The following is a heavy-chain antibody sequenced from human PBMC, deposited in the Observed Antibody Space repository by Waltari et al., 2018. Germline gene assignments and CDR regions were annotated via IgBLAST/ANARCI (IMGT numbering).Heavy chain of an antibody. D-gene: IGHD3-10*01. CDR2: VYYSGIT. J-gene: IGHJ4*02. Sequence: QVQLQESGPGLVKPSETLSLTCTVSGGSIMSYYWSWIRQSPGKGLEWIGYVYYSGITDYNPSLKSRVIISVDTSKNQFSLRLSSVTAVDTAVYYCARGGITSGDFDYWGQGTLFTVSS. V-gene: IGHV4-59*01. CDR3: ARGGITSGDFDY. CDR1: GGSIMSYY.